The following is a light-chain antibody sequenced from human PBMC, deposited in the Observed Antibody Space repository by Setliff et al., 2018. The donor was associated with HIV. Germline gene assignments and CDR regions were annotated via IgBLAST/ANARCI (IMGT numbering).Light chain of an antibody. CDR2: DNN. V-gene: IGLV1-44*01. J-gene: IGLJ3*02. Sequence: QSVLTQPPSASGTPGQRVTISCSGTSSNIGSRTVNWYQQVPGTAPKLLIFDNNERPSGVPDRFSASKSGTSASLAISGLQSEGEADYYCVVWDDSLNVWLLGGGTKVTVL. CDR1: SSNIGSRT. CDR3: VVWDDSLNVWL.